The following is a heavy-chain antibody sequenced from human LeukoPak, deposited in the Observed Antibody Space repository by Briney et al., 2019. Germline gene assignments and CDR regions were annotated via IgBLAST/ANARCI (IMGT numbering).Heavy chain of an antibody. D-gene: IGHD6-13*01. CDR1: GGSISSYY. J-gene: IGHJ4*02. CDR3: ARDSGGAAPNLDY. CDR2: IYSSGNT. V-gene: IGHV4-59*01. Sequence: PSETLSLPCTVSGGSISSYYWRWIRQPPGKGLEWIGYIYSSGNTNYNPALKSRVTISVDTSKNQFSLKLSSVTAADTAVYYCARDSGGAAPNLDYWGQRTEVTVSS.